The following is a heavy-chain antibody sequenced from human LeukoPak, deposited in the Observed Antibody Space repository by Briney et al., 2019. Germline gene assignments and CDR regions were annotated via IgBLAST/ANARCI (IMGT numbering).Heavy chain of an antibody. J-gene: IGHJ5*02. V-gene: IGHV3-11*01. CDR2: ISSSGSTI. D-gene: IGHD3-10*01. CDR3: ARGGSGSYYIPLFDP. CDR1: GFTFSDYY. Sequence: GESLRLSCAASGFTFSDYYMSWIRQAPGKGLEWISYISSSGSTIYYADSVKGRFTISRDNAKNSLYLQMNSLRAEDTAVYYCARGGSGSYYIPLFDPWGQGTLVTVSS.